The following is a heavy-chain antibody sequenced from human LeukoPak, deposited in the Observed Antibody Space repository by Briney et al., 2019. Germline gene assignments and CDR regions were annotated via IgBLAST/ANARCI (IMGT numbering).Heavy chain of an antibody. CDR1: GFTFSSYT. CDR3: ARAPAAGSDVYYYYGMDV. CDR2: ISSSSSYI. D-gene: IGHD6-19*01. V-gene: IGHV3-21*01. J-gene: IGHJ6*02. Sequence: GGSLRLSCAASGFTFSSYTMNWVRQAPGKGLEWVSSISSSSSYIYYADSVKGRFTISRDNAKNSLYLQMNSLRAEDTAVYYCARAPAAGSDVYYYYGMDVWGQGTTVTVSS.